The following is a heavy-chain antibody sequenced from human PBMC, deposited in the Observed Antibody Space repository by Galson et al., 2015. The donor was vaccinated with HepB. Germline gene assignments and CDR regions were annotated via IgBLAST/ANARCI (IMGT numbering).Heavy chain of an antibody. CDR2: ISSSSSYI. V-gene: IGHV3-21*01. Sequence: SLRLSCAASGFTFSSYSMNWVRQAPGKGLEWVSSISSSSSYIYYADSVKGRFTISRDNAKNSLYLQMNSLRAEDTAVYYCARDKYYDTLTGYCGYWGQGTLVTASS. CDR1: GFTFSSYS. CDR3: ARDKYYDTLTGYCGY. J-gene: IGHJ4*02. D-gene: IGHD3-9*01.